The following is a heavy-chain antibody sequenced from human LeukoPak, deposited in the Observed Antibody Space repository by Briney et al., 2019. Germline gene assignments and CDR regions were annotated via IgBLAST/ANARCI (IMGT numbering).Heavy chain of an antibody. D-gene: IGHD2-21*02. CDR2: IIPIFGTA. CDR1: GGTFSSYA. CDR3: ATELAYCGGDCYSGFDY. J-gene: IGHJ4*02. Sequence: SVKVSCKASGGTFSSYAISWVRQAPGQGLEWMGGIIPIFGTANYAQKFQGRVTITTDESTSTAYMELSSLRSEETAVYYCATELAYCGGDCYSGFDYWGQGTLVTVSS. V-gene: IGHV1-69*05.